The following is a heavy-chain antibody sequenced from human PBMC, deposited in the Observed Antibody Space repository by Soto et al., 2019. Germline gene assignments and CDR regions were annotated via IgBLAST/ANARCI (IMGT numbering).Heavy chain of an antibody. D-gene: IGHD3-16*01. Sequence: GGSLRLSCVASGFNLNTYGTYWVRQAPGKGLQWVAQILYDRSKKHYADSVRGRFTITRDNSKNTVYLQMDSLRVDDTAMYYCVRDLALMADYWGQGTLVTVSS. J-gene: IGHJ4*02. V-gene: IGHV3-30*03. CDR3: VRDLALMADY. CDR1: GFNLNTYG. CDR2: ILYDRSKK.